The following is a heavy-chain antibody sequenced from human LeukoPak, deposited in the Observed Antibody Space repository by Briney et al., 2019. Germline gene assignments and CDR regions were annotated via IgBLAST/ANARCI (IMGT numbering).Heavy chain of an antibody. CDR1: GYTFTGYY. V-gene: IGHV1-2*02. CDR3: ARAYNILTGELDS. D-gene: IGHD3-9*01. Sequence: ASVKVSCKASGYTFTGYYMHWVLQAPGQGLGWMGWINPNSGGANYAQKFQGRVIMTRDTSISAAYMELSRLRSDDTAVYYCARAYNILTGELDSWGQGTLVTVSS. CDR2: INPNSGGA. J-gene: IGHJ4*02.